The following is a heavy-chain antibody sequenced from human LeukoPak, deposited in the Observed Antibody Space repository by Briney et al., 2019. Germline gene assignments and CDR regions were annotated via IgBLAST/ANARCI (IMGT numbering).Heavy chain of an antibody. Sequence: PSETLSLTCNVSGDSINTYFWNWIRQPPGKGLQWLGYTSHSGSTNYNPSLKSRLTMSVDMSKNQFSLRLTSATAADTAVYFCAKSGWLRRAFFQDWGQGILVTVSS. J-gene: IGHJ1*01. CDR3: AKSGWLRRAFFQD. CDR1: GDSINTYF. V-gene: IGHV4-59*01. CDR2: TSHSGST. D-gene: IGHD6-19*01.